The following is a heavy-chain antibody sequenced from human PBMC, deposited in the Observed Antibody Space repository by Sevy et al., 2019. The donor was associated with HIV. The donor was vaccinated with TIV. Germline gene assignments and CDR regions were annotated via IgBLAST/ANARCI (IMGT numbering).Heavy chain of an antibody. CDR3: ARDCSSTTCLWGLDF. CDR2: IKKDGTEK. V-gene: IGHV3-7*03. Sequence: GGSLRLSCAASGFTSSNYWMSWVRQAPGKGLEWVATIKKDGTEKYYVDPVRGRFTMSRDNAKNSLYLQMNSLRVEDTALYYCARDCSSTTCLWGLDFWGQGTTVTVSS. J-gene: IGHJ6*02. D-gene: IGHD2-2*01. CDR1: GFTSSNYW.